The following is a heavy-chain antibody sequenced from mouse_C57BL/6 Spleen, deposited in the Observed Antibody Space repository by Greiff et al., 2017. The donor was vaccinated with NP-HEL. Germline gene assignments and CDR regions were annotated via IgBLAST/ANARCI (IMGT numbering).Heavy chain of an antibody. CDR1: GYTFTDYE. D-gene: IGHD4-1*01. J-gene: IGHJ3*01. V-gene: IGHV1-15*01. Sequence: VQLVESGAELVRPGASVTLSCKASGYTFTDYEMHWVKQTPVHGLEWIGAIDPETGGTAYNQKFKGKAILTADKSSSTAYMELRSLTSEDSAVYYCTRTGWDEAWFAYWGQGTLVTVSA. CDR3: TRTGWDEAWFAY. CDR2: IDPETGGT.